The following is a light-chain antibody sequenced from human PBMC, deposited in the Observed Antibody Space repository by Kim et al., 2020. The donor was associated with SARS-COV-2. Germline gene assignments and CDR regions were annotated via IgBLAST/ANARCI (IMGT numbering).Light chain of an antibody. CDR2: TAS. CDR1: QYISKD. CDR3: QQSYASPT. Sequence: SSSVGDRVTITCRASQYISKDLNWYQQRQGKATKLLIYTASSLQSGVPSRFSGSGSGTDFTLTITCLQPEDFATYYCQQSYASPTFGQGTRLEIK. V-gene: IGKV1-39*01. J-gene: IGKJ5*01.